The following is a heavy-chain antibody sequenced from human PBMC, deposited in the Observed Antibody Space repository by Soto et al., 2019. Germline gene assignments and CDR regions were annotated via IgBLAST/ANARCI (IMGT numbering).Heavy chain of an antibody. Sequence: EVQLVESGGGSVQPGGSLRLSCAASRFVFSDYWMTWVRQAPGKGLEWVATIQPDGSEKYYVDSVKGRFTISRDNAKSSLYLQMNSLRAEDTAMYYCATVRWGNTESWGRGTLITVSS. V-gene: IGHV3-7*03. J-gene: IGHJ5*02. CDR1: RFVFSDYW. CDR3: ATVRWGNTES. D-gene: IGHD3-16*01. CDR2: IQPDGSEK.